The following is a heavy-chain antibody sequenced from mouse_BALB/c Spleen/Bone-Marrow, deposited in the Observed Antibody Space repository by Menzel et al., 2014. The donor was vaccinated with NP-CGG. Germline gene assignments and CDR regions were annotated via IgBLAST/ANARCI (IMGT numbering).Heavy chain of an antibody. D-gene: IGHD1-1*01. V-gene: IGHV1-54*03. CDR1: GYAFTNYL. J-gene: IGHJ4*01. CDR3: ARGGITTVVPYSMDY. Sequence: QVQLQQSGAELVRPGTSVKVSCKASGYAFTNYLIEWVKQRPGQGLEWIGVIDPRSGGTDYNEKFKGEAPLTADKSSSTAYMQLNSLTSGDSAAYFCARGGITTVVPYSMDYWGQGTSVTVSS. CDR2: IDPRSGGT.